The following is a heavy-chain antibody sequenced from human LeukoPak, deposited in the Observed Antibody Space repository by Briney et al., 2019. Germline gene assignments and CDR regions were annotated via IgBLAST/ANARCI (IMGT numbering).Heavy chain of an antibody. CDR1: GFTVNSNY. V-gene: IGHV3-53*01. CDR2: IYSGGTT. Sequence: GGSLRLSCAASGFTVNSNYMSWVRQAPGKGLEWVSSIYSGGTTSYADSVRGRFAISRDNAKNSLYLQMNSLRDEDTAVFYCAREGVLSLDYWGQGTLVTVSS. CDR3: AREGVLSLDY. J-gene: IGHJ4*02. D-gene: IGHD4/OR15-4a*01.